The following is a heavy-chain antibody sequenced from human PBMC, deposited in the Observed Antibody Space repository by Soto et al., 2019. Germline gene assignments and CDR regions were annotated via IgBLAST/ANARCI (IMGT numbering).Heavy chain of an antibody. CDR1: GGSFSGYY. CDR3: ARGGVLVPSSTPAQPRYSVGWFDP. D-gene: IGHD2-2*01. CDR2: INHSGST. V-gene: IGHV4-34*01. J-gene: IGHJ5*02. Sequence: SETLSLTCAVYGGSFSGYYWSWIRQPPGKGLEWIGEINHSGSTNYNPSLKSRVTISPDTSKNQFSLKLTSVTAADTAVYYCARGGVLVPSSTPAQPRYSVGWFDPWGHGTLVTVSS.